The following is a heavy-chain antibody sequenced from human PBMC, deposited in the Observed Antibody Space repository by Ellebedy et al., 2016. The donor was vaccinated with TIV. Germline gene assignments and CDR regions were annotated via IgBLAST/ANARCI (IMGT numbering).Heavy chain of an antibody. V-gene: IGHV4-34*01. Sequence: SETLSLXXAVYGGSFSGYYWSWIRQSPEKGLEWIGEINHSGNTKHNPSLKGRGITSVDTSKNQFSLKLTYVTAADMGVYYCARGRTTIETKPNYFDSWGQGTLVTVSS. CDR3: ARGRTTIETKPNYFDS. CDR2: INHSGNT. J-gene: IGHJ4*02. D-gene: IGHD1-1*01. CDR1: GGSFSGYY.